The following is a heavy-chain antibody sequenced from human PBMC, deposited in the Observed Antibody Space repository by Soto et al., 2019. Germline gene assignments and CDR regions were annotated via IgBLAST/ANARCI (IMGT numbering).Heavy chain of an antibody. CDR1: GFTFTSSA. J-gene: IGHJ4*02. Sequence: GASVKVSCKASGFTFTSSAVQWVRQARGQRLEWIGWIVVGSGNTNYAQKFQERVTITRDMSTSTAYMELSSLRSEDTAVYYCAATSYSSGWYRIQYFXYWGQGTLVTVSS. CDR2: IVVGSGNT. V-gene: IGHV1-58*01. CDR3: AATSYSSGWYRIQYFXY. D-gene: IGHD6-19*01.